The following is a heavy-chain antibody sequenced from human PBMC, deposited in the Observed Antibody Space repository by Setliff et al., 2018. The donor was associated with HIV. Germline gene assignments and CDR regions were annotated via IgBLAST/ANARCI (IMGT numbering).Heavy chain of an antibody. J-gene: IGHJ4*02. Sequence: GGSLRLSCTASGFTFSDYWMHWVRRGPGRGLEWVSRIGRDGTVANYADSVKGRFTISRDNARNTLFLQMNSLGVEDTAVYYCAREFGYCSGGSCYSGFDYWGQGTLVTVSS. CDR3: AREFGYCSGGSCYSGFDY. D-gene: IGHD2-15*01. CDR1: GFTFSDYW. V-gene: IGHV3-74*01. CDR2: IGRDGTVA.